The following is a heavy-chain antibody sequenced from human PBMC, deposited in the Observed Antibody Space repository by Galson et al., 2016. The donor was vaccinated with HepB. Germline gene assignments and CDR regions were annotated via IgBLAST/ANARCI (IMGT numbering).Heavy chain of an antibody. Sequence: SLRLSCAASGLSFITYSLYWVRQSPGKGLEWVSYISTSGTIYYADSVKGRFTISRDNAKNSLFLQMNSLRDDDTAVYYCVRDWGSKQWVYFDYWGPGTQVTVSS. CDR2: ISTSGTI. V-gene: IGHV3-48*02. CDR3: VRDWGSKQWVYFDY. D-gene: IGHD6-19*01. J-gene: IGHJ4*02. CDR1: GLSFITYS.